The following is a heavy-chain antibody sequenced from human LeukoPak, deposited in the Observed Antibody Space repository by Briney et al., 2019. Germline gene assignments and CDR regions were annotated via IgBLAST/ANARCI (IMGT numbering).Heavy chain of an antibody. J-gene: IGHJ6*04. D-gene: IGHD3-10*01. CDR2: IYYSGST. CDR3: ARYRYGSGSYYKSYGMDV. CDR1: GVSISSYY. Sequence: MPSETLSLTCTVSGVSISSYYWSWLRQPPGKGMEWVGYIYYSGSTNYNPSLKSRVTISVDPSTTQFSLTLRSVTAADTAVYYCARYRYGSGSYYKSYGMDVWGKGTTVTVSS. V-gene: IGHV4-59*12.